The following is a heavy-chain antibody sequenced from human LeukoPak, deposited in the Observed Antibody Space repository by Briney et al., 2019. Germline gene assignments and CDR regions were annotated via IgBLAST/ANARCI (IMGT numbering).Heavy chain of an antibody. CDR1: GFSFNTYA. Sequence: RGSLRLSCAASGFSFNTYAMSWVRQAPGKGLEWVSAISNTGGSTYYADSVKGRFTISRDKSMNTLSLQMNSLRAEDTAVYYCAQQVGYCSSGSCYFTYWGQGTLVTVSS. V-gene: IGHV3-23*01. D-gene: IGHD2-15*01. CDR3: AQQVGYCSSGSCYFTY. J-gene: IGHJ1*01. CDR2: ISNTGGST.